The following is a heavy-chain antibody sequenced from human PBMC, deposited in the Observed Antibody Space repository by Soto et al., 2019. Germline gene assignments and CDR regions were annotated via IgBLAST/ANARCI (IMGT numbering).Heavy chain of an antibody. CDR1: GYTFTSYD. D-gene: IGHD2-2*01. J-gene: IGHJ6*03. V-gene: IGHV1-8*01. CDR3: ARGVVVPAASYYYYYYMDV. Sequence: ASVKVSCKAPGYTFTSYDINWVRQATGQGLEWMGWMNPNSGNTGYAQKFQGRVTMTRNTSISTAYMELSSLRSEDTAVYYCARGVVVPAASYYYYYYMDVWGKGTTVTVSS. CDR2: MNPNSGNT.